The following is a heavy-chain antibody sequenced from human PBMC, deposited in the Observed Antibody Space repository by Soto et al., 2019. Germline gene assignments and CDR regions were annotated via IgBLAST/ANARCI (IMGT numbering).Heavy chain of an antibody. CDR2: ISYDGRNK. CDR3: ARVSRGVVGRGAFDL. D-gene: IGHD3-10*01. CDR1: GFTFSTYA. J-gene: IGHJ3*01. Sequence: QVKLVESGGGVVQPGRSLRLSCAASGFTFSTYALHWVRQAPGEGLEWVALISYDGRNKNYTYSVKGRFTVSRDTSKRTLYLQMNSLRAEDTAVYYCARVSRGVVGRGAFDLWGQGTTVTVSS. V-gene: IGHV3-30*04.